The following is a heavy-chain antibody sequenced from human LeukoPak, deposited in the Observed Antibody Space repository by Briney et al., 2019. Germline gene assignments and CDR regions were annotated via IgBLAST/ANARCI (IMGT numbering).Heavy chain of an antibody. CDR3: AGLLPPQGGDV. CDR1: GASFTGYY. Sequence: SETLSLTCAVYGASFTGYYWSWFRQPPGKGLEWIGEINHSGGTNHNPSLKSRVTISLDTSNKQFSLKLSCVTAADTAVYYCAGLLPPQGGDVWGQGTTVTVSS. J-gene: IGHJ6*02. CDR2: INHSGGT. V-gene: IGHV4-34*01. D-gene: IGHD2-15*01.